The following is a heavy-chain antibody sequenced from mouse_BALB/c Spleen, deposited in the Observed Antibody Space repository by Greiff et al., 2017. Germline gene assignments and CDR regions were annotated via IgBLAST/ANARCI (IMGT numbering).Heavy chain of an antibody. V-gene: IGHV5-12-2*01. Sequence: EVKVEESGGGLVQPGGSLKLSCAASGFTFSSYTMSWVRQTPEKRLEWVAYISNGGGSTYYPDTVKGRFTISRDNAKNTLYLQMSSLKSEDTAMYYCARRDGSSLYYAMDYWGQGTSVTVSS. D-gene: IGHD1-1*01. CDR3: ARRDGSSLYYAMDY. CDR1: GFTFSSYT. J-gene: IGHJ4*01. CDR2: ISNGGGST.